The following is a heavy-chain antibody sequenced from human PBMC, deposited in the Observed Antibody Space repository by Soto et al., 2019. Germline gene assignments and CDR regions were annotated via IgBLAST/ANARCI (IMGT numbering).Heavy chain of an antibody. CDR1: GFTFSDYY. CDR3: ARDLPPIVVVPAARNYMDV. J-gene: IGHJ6*03. D-gene: IGHD2-2*01. CDR2: ISSSGSTI. V-gene: IGHV3-11*01. Sequence: GGSLRLSCAASGFTFSDYYMSWIRQAPGKGLEWVSYISSSGSTIYYADSVKGRFTISRDNAKNSLYLQMNSLKAEDTAVYYCARDLPPIVVVPAARNYMDVWGKGTTVTVSS.